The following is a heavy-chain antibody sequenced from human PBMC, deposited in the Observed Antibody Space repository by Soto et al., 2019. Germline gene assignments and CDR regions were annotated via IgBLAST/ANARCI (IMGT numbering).Heavy chain of an antibody. Sequence: PGGSLILSCAASGFTFSSCSMSWVRQAPGKGLEWVSAISGSGGSTYYADSVKGRFTISRDNSKNTLYLQMNSLRAEDTAVYYCAKLISDPYYYYTDVWGKGTTVTVSS. D-gene: IGHD2-21*01. CDR1: GFTFSSCS. J-gene: IGHJ6*03. CDR3: AKLISDPYYYYTDV. CDR2: ISGSGGST. V-gene: IGHV3-23*01.